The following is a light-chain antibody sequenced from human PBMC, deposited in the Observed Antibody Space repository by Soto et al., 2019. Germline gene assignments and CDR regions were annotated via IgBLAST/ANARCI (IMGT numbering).Light chain of an antibody. J-gene: IGKJ5*01. CDR1: QNINRY. CDR2: DAS. Sequence: KQSPAAVSLYTGERGTRSCRASQNINRYLAWYHQKPGQPPRLLIYDASTRATGIPARFSGSGSGTDFTLTISSLEPEDFAVYYCQQRSNWPITFGQGTRLENK. V-gene: IGKV3-11*01. CDR3: QQRSNWPIT.